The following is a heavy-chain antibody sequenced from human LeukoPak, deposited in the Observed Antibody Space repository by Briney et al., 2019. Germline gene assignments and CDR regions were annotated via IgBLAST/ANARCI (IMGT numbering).Heavy chain of an antibody. Sequence: ASVKVSCKASGHTFSNYEINWVRQATGQGLEWMGWMNPDSGDTAYAQKFQGRITMTRSTSISTAFLELSSLRSDDTAVYYCARGLGTYDSSELTWPMISFWGQGTVVTVSS. CDR3: ARGLGTYDSSELTWPMISF. CDR2: MNPDSGDT. CDR1: GHTFSNYE. J-gene: IGHJ4*02. D-gene: IGHD3-22*01. V-gene: IGHV1-8*01.